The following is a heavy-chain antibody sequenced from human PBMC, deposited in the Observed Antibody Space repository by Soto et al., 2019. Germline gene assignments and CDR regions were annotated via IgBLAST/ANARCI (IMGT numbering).Heavy chain of an antibody. CDR2: TRNKANSHTT. CDR1: GFIFSDHY. V-gene: IGHV3-72*01. CDR3: ARATTVTDY. Sequence: PGGSLRLSCAASGFIFSDHYMDWVRQAPGKGLEWVGRTRNKANSHTTEYAASVKGRFTISRDDSKNSLYLQMNSLKIEDTAVSYCARATTVTDYWGQGTLVTVSS. J-gene: IGHJ4*02. D-gene: IGHD4-17*01.